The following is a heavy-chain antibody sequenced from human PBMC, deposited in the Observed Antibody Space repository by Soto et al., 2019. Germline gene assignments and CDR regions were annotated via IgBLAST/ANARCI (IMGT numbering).Heavy chain of an antibody. CDR2: IYSSGVT. J-gene: IGHJ4*02. Sequence: QVQLQESGPGLVKPSQTLSLTCTVSGGSISSGGYSWSWIGQHPGKGLEWIGYIYSSGVTYYNPSLKSTVNSSVDMSKNQFSLRLSSVTAADTAVYYCAAKPNAFYYFAYWGQGTLVAVSS. D-gene: IGHD3-16*01. CDR3: AAKPNAFYYFAY. V-gene: IGHV4-31*01. CDR1: GGSISSGGYS.